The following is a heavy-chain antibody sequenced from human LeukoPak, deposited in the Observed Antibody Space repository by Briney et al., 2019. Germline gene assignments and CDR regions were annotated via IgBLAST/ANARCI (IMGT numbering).Heavy chain of an antibody. J-gene: IGHJ4*02. CDR1: GGSISSSSYY. V-gene: IGHV4-39*07. CDR2: IYYSGST. D-gene: IGHD6-19*01. CDR3: ECSGWYLSN. Sequence: SSETLFLTCTVSGGSISSSSYYWGWIRQPPGKGLEWIGSIYYSGSTYYNPSLKSRVTISVDTSKNQFSLKLSSVTAADTAVYYCECSGWYLSNWGQGTLVTVSS.